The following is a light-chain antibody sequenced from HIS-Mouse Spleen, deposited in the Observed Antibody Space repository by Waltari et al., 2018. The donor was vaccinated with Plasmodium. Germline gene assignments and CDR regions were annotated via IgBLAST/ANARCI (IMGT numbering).Light chain of an antibody. V-gene: IGLV2-8*01. CDR2: EVS. J-gene: IGLJ2*01. CDR3: SSYAGSNNLV. Sequence: QSALTQPPSASGSPGQSVTISCTGTSSDVGGYNYVSWYPQHPGKAPKLLIYEVSKRPSGVHDRFAGSKSGNTASLTVCGLKAEDEADYYCSSYAGSNNLVFGGGTKLTVL. CDR1: SSDVGGYNY.